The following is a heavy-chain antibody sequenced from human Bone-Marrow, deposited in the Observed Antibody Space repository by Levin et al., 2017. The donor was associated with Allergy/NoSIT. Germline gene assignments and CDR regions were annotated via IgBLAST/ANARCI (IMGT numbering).Heavy chain of an antibody. J-gene: IGHJ4*02. V-gene: IGHV3-21*01. CDR1: GITFNMYA. CDR3: ASAPAHDYYFDY. CDR2: ISSSSSYI. Sequence: GGSLRLSCAASGITFNMYAMNWVRQAPGKGLEWLSFISSSSSYIKYADSVKGRFTISRDNARNSLYLQMDSLGVEDTAVYYCASAPAHDYYFDYWGQGTLVAVSS. D-gene: IGHD2-21*02.